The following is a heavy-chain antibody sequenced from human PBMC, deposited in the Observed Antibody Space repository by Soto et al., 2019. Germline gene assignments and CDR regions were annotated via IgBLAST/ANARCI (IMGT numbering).Heavy chain of an antibody. CDR2: ISDDGSKI. Sequence: QVQVVESGGGVVQPGRSLRLSCAASGFTFSSYGMHWVRHAPGKGLAWVAGISDDGSKIYYADSVKGRFTVSRDNSKNTMYLHMNSLSDEDTALHYCAKVPWYLAHSHYFDHWDQGTLVTVSS. V-gene: IGHV3-30*18. D-gene: IGHD2-15*01. J-gene: IGHJ4*02. CDR1: GFTFSSYG. CDR3: AKVPWYLAHSHYFDH.